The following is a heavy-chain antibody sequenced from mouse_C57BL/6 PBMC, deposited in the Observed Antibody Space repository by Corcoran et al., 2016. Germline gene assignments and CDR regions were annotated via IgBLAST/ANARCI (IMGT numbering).Heavy chain of an antibody. CDR1: GYAFSSYW. J-gene: IGHJ2*01. V-gene: IGHV1-80*01. Sequence: QVQLQQSGAELVKPGASVKISCKASGYAFSSYWMNWGKQRPGKGLEWIGQIYPGDGDTNYNGKFKGKATLTADKSSSTAYMQLSSLTSEDSAVYFCARLSGLYFDYWGQGTTLTVSS. D-gene: IGHD3-2*02. CDR2: IYPGDGDT. CDR3: ARLSGLYFDY.